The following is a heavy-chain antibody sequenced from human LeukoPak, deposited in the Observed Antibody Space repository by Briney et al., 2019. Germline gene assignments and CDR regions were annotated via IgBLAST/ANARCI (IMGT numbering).Heavy chain of an antibody. V-gene: IGHV3-23*01. Sequence: PGGSLTLSCAASGFTFSSYDMSWVRQAPGKGLEWVSAISGSGGSTYYADSVQGRFTISRDNSNNTLYLQMNSLRDEDTAVYYCAKDRKAAARFGAFDYWGQGTLVTVSS. J-gene: IGHJ4*02. D-gene: IGHD6-13*01. CDR2: ISGSGGST. CDR1: GFTFSSYD. CDR3: AKDRKAAARFGAFDY.